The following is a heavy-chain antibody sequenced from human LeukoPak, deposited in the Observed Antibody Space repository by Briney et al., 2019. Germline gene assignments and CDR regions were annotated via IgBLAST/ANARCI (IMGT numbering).Heavy chain of an antibody. D-gene: IGHD2-15*01. CDR2: INWNGGRT. V-gene: IGHV3-20*04. CDR3: AKGVGYCSGGSCQQFDY. CDR1: GFTFDDYG. J-gene: IGHJ4*02. Sequence: GGSLRLSCAASGFTFDDYGMSWVRQAPGKGLEWVSGINWNGGRTGYADSVKGRFTISRDNAKNSLYLQMNSLRAEDTAVYYCAKGVGYCSGGSCQQFDYWGQGTLVTVSS.